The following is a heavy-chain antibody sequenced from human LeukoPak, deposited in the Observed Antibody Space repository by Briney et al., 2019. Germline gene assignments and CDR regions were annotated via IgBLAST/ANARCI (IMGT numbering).Heavy chain of an antibody. J-gene: IGHJ3*02. D-gene: IGHD3-10*01. CDR2: IRHDGSEK. Sequence: PGGSLRLSCAASGFTFSSYWMSWVRQVPGKGLEWVANIRHDGSEKYFVDSVKGRFTISRDNAKNSLYLQMNSLRAEETAAYYCARDGMGVIKAFDIWGQGTMVTVSS. CDR1: GFTFSSYW. V-gene: IGHV3-7*05. CDR3: ARDGMGVIKAFDI.